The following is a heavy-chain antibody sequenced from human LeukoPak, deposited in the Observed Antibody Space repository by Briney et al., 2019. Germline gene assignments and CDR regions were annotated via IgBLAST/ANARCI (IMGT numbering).Heavy chain of an antibody. CDR1: GYTFTAYY. J-gene: IGHJ4*02. CDR2: INPKIGGT. CDR3: VRDDGYAVAGTLS. V-gene: IGHV1-2*02. D-gene: IGHD6-19*01. Sequence: ASVKVSCKASGYTFTAYYIHWVRQAPQGLEWMGWINPKIGGTKYAQSFQGRVTMTRDTSISTAYMELDGLTSDDSAIYYCVRDDGYAVAGTLSWGQGTLATVSS.